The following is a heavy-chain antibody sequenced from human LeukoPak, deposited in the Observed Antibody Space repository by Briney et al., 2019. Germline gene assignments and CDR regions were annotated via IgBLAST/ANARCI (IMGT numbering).Heavy chain of an antibody. V-gene: IGHV3-30-3*01. CDR1: GFTFSSYA. Sequence: PGGSLRLSCAASGFTFSSYAMHWVRQAPGKGLEWVAVISYDGSHKYYADSVKGRFTISRDNSKNTLYLQMNSLRAEDTAVYYCARDSYCTSTSCYIDYWGQGTLVTVSS. CDR2: ISYDGSHK. D-gene: IGHD2-2*02. J-gene: IGHJ4*02. CDR3: ARDSYCTSTSCYIDY.